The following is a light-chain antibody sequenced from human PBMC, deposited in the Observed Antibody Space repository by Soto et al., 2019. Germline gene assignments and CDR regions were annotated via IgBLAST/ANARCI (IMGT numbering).Light chain of an antibody. J-gene: IGKJ5*01. Sequence: DIQMTQSPSTLSASLGDTVTITCLASQSISRWLAWYQQKPGKAPKILISDASILENGVPSRFSGTGSGTEFTLTISNLQPDDFATYFCQQYNSGSLITFGQGRRLEIK. CDR2: DAS. CDR3: QQYNSGSLIT. V-gene: IGKV1-5*01. CDR1: QSISRW.